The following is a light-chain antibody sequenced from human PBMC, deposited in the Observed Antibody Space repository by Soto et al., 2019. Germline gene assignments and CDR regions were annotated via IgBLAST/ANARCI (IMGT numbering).Light chain of an antibody. V-gene: IGKV1-5*01. J-gene: IGKJ1*01. CDR3: QHYGGMWT. CDR2: DAS. CDR1: QSITNR. Sequence: DIQMTQSPSTLSASVGDRVAITCRASQSITNRLAWYQLKPGKAPKVLIYDASILERGVPSRFSGSRYGTQFTLTIRSLQPDDSATYCCQHYGGMWTFGQGTKVDIK.